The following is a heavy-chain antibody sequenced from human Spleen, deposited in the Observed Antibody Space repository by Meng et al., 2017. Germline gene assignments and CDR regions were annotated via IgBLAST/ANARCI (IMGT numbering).Heavy chain of an antibody. V-gene: IGHV1-2*06. CDR2: INPKSGDT. J-gene: IGHJ1*01. CDR3: ARDQGP. Sequence: QVQLVQSGAEVKKPGASVKVSCKASGYTFPDYWLHWVRRAPGQGLEWMGRINPKSGDTHYAQNFQGRVTMTRDTSISTAYMELSRLRSDDTAVYYCARDQGPWGQGTLVTVSS. CDR1: GYTFPDYW.